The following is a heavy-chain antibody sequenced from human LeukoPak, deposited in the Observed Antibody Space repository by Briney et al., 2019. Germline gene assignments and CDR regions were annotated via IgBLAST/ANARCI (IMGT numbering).Heavy chain of an antibody. V-gene: IGHV5-51*01. Sequence: GQSLKISCKGSGYSFSDYWIGWVRQMPGKGLDLMGTIYPGTSDPRYRPSFQGQVTISADKSIRTAYLQWSSLKASDTAMYYCARLHGDYAYFQPWGQGTLVTVSS. CDR2: IYPGTSDP. D-gene: IGHD4-17*01. CDR1: GYSFSDYW. J-gene: IGHJ1*01. CDR3: ARLHGDYAYFQP.